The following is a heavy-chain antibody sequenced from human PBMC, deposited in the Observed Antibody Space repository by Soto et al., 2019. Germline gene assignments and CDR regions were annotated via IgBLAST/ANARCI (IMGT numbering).Heavy chain of an antibody. CDR3: ASHDYKPTNYYYYGMDV. CDR2: INHSGST. Sequence: SETLSLTCAVYGGSFSGYYWSWIRQPPGKGLEWIGEINHSGSTNYNPSLKSRVTISVDTSKNQFSLKLSSVTAADTAVYYCASHDYKPTNYYYYGMDVWGQGTTVTVSS. V-gene: IGHV4-34*01. D-gene: IGHD4-4*01. CDR1: GGSFSGYY. J-gene: IGHJ6*02.